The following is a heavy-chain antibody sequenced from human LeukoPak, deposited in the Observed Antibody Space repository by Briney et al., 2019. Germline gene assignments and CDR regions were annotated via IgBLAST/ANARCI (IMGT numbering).Heavy chain of an antibody. V-gene: IGHV4-34*01. Sequence: PSETLSLTCAVYGGSFSGYYWSWIRQPPGKGLEWIGEINHSGSTNYNPSLKSRVTISVDTSKNQFSLKLSSVTAADTAVYYCARALRFGESAPDYWGQGTLVTVSS. CDR1: GGSFSGYY. CDR3: ARALRFGESAPDY. D-gene: IGHD3-10*01. J-gene: IGHJ4*02. CDR2: INHSGST.